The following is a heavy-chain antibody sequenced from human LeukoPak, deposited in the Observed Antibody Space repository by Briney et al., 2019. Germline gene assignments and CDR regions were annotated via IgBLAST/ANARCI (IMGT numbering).Heavy chain of an antibody. CDR2: IYYSGST. CDR1: GGSISSSSCY. D-gene: IGHD1-26*01. Sequence: SETLSLTCTVSGGSISSSSCYWGWIRQPPGKGLEWIGSIYYSGSTYYNPSLKSRVTISVDTSKNQFSLKLSSVTAADTAVYYCATDHQWQLLGYWGQGTLVTVSS. V-gene: IGHV4-39*07. CDR3: ATDHQWQLLGY. J-gene: IGHJ4*02.